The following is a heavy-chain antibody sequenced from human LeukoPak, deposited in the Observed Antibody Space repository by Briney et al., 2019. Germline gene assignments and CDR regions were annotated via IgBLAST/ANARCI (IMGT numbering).Heavy chain of an antibody. CDR1: GFTFSSYA. V-gene: IGHV3-23*01. CDR3: ARGYSSSWLIKY. J-gene: IGHJ4*02. CDR2: ISGSGGST. Sequence: GGSLRLSFAASGFTFSSYAMSWVRQAPGKGLEWVSAISGSGGSTYYADSVKGRFTISRDNSKNTLYLQMNSLRAEDTAVYYCARGYSSSWLIKYWGQGTLVTVSS. D-gene: IGHD6-13*01.